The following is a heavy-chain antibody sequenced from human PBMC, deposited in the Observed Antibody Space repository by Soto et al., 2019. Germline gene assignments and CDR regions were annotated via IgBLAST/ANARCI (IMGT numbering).Heavy chain of an antibody. CDR1: GGTFSSYT. D-gene: IGHD3-10*01. V-gene: IGHV1-69*02. CDR3: ARVKGITMVRGRDAFDI. CDR2: IIPILGIA. Sequence: QVQLVQSGAEVKKPGSSVKVSCKASGGTFSSYTISWVRQAPGQGLEWMGRIIPILGIANYAQKFQGRVTITADKYTSTAYMELSSLRSEDTAVYYCARVKGITMVRGRDAFDIWGQGTMVTVSS. J-gene: IGHJ3*02.